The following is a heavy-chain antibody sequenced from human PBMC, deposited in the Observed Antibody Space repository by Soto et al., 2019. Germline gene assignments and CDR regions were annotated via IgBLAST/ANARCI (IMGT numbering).Heavy chain of an antibody. CDR2: IYSGGST. CDR1: GFTVSSNY. J-gene: IGHJ6*02. Sequence: EVQLVESGGGLIQPGGSLRLSCAASGFTVSSNYMSWVRQAPGQGLEWVSVIYSGGSTYYADSVKGRFTISRENSKNTLYIQRNSRRAEETAVYYCARDRYSYGWNLGYYDSSMDVWGQGTTVTVSS. D-gene: IGHD5-18*01. V-gene: IGHV3-53*01. CDR3: ARDRYSYGWNLGYYDSSMDV.